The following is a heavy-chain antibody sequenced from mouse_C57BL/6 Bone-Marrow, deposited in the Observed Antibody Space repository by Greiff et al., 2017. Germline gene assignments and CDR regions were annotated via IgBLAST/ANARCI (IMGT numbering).Heavy chain of an antibody. V-gene: IGHV1-54*01. CDR2: INPGSGGT. CDR3: ARSGVTTVEFDY. CDR1: GYAFTNYL. J-gene: IGHJ2*01. D-gene: IGHD1-1*01. Sequence: QVHVKQSGAELVRPGTSVKVSCKASGYAFTNYLIEWVKQRPGQGLEWIGVINPGSGGTNYNEKFKGKETLTADKSSSTASMQLSRLTSEDSAVYFCARSGVTTVEFDYWGQGTTLTVSS.